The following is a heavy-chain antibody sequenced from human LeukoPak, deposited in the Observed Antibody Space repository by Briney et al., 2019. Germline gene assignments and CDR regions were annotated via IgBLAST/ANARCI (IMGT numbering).Heavy chain of an antibody. CDR1: GYTFTSYY. D-gene: IGHD4-17*01. CDR2: INPSGGST. J-gene: IGHJ4*02. V-gene: IGHV1-46*01. Sequence: VASVKASCKASGYTFTSYYMHWVRQAPAQGLEWMGIINPSGGSTSYAQKFQGRVTMNRDTSTSTVYMELSSLRSEDTAVYYCARFGDDYGEVDYWGQGTLVTVSS. CDR3: ARFGDDYGEVDY.